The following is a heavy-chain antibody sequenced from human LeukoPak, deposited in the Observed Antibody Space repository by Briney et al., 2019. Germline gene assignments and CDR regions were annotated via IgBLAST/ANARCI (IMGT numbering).Heavy chain of an antibody. CDR2: IGNNGGGI. Sequence: GGSLRLSCAASGFTFSTYTMYWVRHPPGKRLEWVPIIGNNGGGIHYADSVKGRFTISRDNFKNALYLQMNSLRVEDTAVYYCAIDPNWGTHSWGQGVLVTVSS. D-gene: IGHD7-27*01. V-gene: IGHV3-23*01. J-gene: IGHJ4*02. CDR1: GFTFSTYT. CDR3: AIDPNWGTHS.